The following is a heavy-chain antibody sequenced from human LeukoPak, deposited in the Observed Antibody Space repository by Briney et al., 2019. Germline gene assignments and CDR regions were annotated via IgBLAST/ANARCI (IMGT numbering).Heavy chain of an antibody. V-gene: IGHV3-23*01. Sequence: GGSLRLSCAASGFTFSTYAMNWVRQAPGRGLEWVSVISASGGSTYYADSAKGRFTISRDNSKNTLYLQMDSLRAEDTAVYYCAKELQTARVFDPWGQGTLVTVSS. J-gene: IGHJ5*02. D-gene: IGHD2-15*01. CDR2: ISASGGST. CDR3: AKELQTARVFDP. CDR1: GFTFSTYA.